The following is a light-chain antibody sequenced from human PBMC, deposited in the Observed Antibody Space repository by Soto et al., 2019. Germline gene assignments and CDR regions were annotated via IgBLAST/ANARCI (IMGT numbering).Light chain of an antibody. J-gene: IGKJ1*01. CDR2: DAS. CDR3: QQYKSYSPRT. CDR1: QTISNW. Sequence: DIQLTQSPSTLSASVGDRVTITCRASQTISNWLAWYQQRPGQAPQLLISDASRLESGVPSRFSGSGSGTEFTLPISSLQPDDSATYYCQQYKSYSPRTFGQGTKVEIK. V-gene: IGKV1-5*01.